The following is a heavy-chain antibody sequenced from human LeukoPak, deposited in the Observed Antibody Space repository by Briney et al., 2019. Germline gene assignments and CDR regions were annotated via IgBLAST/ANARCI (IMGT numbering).Heavy chain of an antibody. D-gene: IGHD3-10*01. Sequence: SETLSLTCTVSGGSISRDGYYWSWIRQHPGKGLEWIGYVYYNGSTYYNPSLKSRLTISVDTSKNQFSLKLSSVTAADTAFYYCARGKTYYYGSGTYSWYFDLWGRGTLVTVSS. V-gene: IGHV4-31*03. J-gene: IGHJ2*01. CDR1: GGSISRDGYY. CDR2: VYYNGST. CDR3: ARGKTYYYGSGTYSWYFDL.